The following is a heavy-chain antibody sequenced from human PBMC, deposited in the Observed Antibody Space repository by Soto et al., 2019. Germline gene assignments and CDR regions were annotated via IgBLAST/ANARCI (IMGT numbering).Heavy chain of an antibody. V-gene: IGHV4-59*01. CDR3: AAPPRY. Sequence: SETLSLTCTVSGGSISSYYWSWIRQPPGKGLEWIGYIYDSGSTNYNPSLKSRVTISVDTSKNQFSLKLTSVTAADTAIYYCAAPPRYWDQGTLVTVSS. J-gene: IGHJ4*02. CDR1: GGSISSYY. CDR2: IYDSGST.